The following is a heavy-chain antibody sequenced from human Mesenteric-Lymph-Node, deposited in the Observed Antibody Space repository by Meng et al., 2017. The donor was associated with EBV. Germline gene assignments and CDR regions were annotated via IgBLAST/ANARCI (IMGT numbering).Heavy chain of an antibody. CDR2: INHSGSA. CDR3: ARGVQVAWRFDP. V-gene: IGHV4-34*02. D-gene: IGHD2-15*01. CDR1: GGSFSNYY. Sequence: QVQLKQGGAGLLKPSEPLSLTCEVSGGSFSNYYWSWIRQTPGKGLEWIGEINHSGSANYNPSLKSRVTISIDTSKNQFSLRLNSVTAADTAVYYCARGVQVAWRFDPWGQGTLVTVSS. J-gene: IGHJ5*02.